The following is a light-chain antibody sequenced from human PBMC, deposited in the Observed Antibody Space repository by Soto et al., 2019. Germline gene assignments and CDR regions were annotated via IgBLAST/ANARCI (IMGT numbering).Light chain of an antibody. J-gene: IGKJ4*01. V-gene: IGKV3-20*01. CDR1: QSVSSSY. CDR2: GAS. CDR3: QQYGSSPLT. Sequence: ELVLTQSPGTLSSSPGERSTLSCRASQSVSSSYLAWYQQKPGQAPRXXIYGASSRATGIPDRFSGSGSGTDCTLTISRLEPEDGAVYDGQQYGSSPLTFGGGTKVDIK.